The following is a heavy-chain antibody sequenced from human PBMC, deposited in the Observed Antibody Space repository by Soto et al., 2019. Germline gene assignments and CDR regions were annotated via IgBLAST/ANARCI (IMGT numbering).Heavy chain of an antibody. J-gene: IGHJ5*02. D-gene: IGHD4-4*01. CDR3: AKSRYSNPWWFDP. Sequence: GGSLRLSCVVSGFTFSDYAMIWVRQAPGKGLEWVSFINGNGINTYYADSVKGRFTISRDNSKNTLYLQMNSLRAEDTAVYYCAKSRYSNPWWFDPWGQGTLVTVSS. CDR1: GFTFSDYA. CDR2: INGNGINT. V-gene: IGHV3-23*01.